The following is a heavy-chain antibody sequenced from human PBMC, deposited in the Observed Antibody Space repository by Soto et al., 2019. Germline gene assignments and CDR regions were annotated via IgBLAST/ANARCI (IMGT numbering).Heavy chain of an antibody. CDR2: IYPGDSDT. Sequence: PGESLKISCNGSGYSFTSYWICWVRQMPGKGLEWMGIIYPGDSDTRYSPSFQGQVTISADKSISTAYLQWSSLKASDTAMYYCARHEAGVWELLGYWGQGTLVTVSS. CDR3: ARHEAGVWELLGY. CDR1: GYSFTSYW. J-gene: IGHJ4*02. V-gene: IGHV5-51*01. D-gene: IGHD1-26*01.